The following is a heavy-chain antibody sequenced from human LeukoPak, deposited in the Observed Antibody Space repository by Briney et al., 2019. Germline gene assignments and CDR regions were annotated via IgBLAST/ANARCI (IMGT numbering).Heavy chain of an antibody. Sequence: GGSLRLSCAASGFTFSSYAMGWVPQAPGKGLEWVSAISGSGGSTYYADSVKGRFTISRDNSKNTLYLQMNSLRAEDTAVYYCAKEGEDYSNFHYYYGMDVWGQGTTVTVSS. CDR1: GFTFSSYA. CDR3: AKEGEDYSNFHYYYGMDV. D-gene: IGHD4-11*01. CDR2: ISGSGGST. J-gene: IGHJ6*02. V-gene: IGHV3-23*01.